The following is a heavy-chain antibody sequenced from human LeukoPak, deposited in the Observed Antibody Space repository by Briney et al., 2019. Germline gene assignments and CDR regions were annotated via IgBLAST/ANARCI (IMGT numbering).Heavy chain of an antibody. CDR3: VRYCSSTTCYTRAVDY. D-gene: IGHD2-2*02. CDR1: GYSITSGYN. Sequence: SETLSLTCTVSGYSITSGYNWAWIRQAPGKVLEWIGSIYHSGNAYYNPSLKSRVTTSVDTSKNQFSLKLSSVTAADTAVYYCVRYCSSTTCYTRAVDYWGQGTLVTVSS. J-gene: IGHJ4*02. CDR2: IYHSGNA. V-gene: IGHV4-38-2*02.